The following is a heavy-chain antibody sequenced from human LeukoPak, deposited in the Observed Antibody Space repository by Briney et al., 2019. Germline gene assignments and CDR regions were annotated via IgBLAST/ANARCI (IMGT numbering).Heavy chain of an antibody. D-gene: IGHD3-10*01. Sequence: PGGSLRLSCAASGFTFSDYYMSWIRQAPGKGLEWVSYISSSGSTIYYADSVKGRFTISRDNAKNSLYLQMNSLRAEDTAVYYCAKYRWRGEYGSGSYLSKIDYWGQGTLVTVSS. CDR2: ISSSGSTI. J-gene: IGHJ4*02. CDR1: GFTFSDYY. CDR3: AKYRWRGEYGSGSYLSKIDY. V-gene: IGHV3-11*04.